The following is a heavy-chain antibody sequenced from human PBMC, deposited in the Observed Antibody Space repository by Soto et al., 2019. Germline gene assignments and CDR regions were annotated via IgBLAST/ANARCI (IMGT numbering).Heavy chain of an antibody. J-gene: IGHJ6*02. CDR1: GGSISSSSYY. Sequence: QLQLQESGPGLVKPSETLSLTCTVSGGSISSSSYYWGWIRQPPGKGLEWIGSIYYSGSPYYNPSLKSRVTISVDTSKNQFSLKLSSVTAADTAVYYCARQSGWGDYGDWRRGRGGHYYYYGMDVWGQGTTVTVSS. D-gene: IGHD4-17*01. CDR3: ARQSGWGDYGDWRRGRGGHYYYYGMDV. CDR2: IYYSGSP. V-gene: IGHV4-39*01.